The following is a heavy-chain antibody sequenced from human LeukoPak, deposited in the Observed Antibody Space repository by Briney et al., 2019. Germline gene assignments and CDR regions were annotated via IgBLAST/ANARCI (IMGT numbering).Heavy chain of an antibody. J-gene: IGHJ4*02. CDR2: ISRSGSTI. Sequence: GGSLRLSCAASEFSFSSYSMNWVRQAPGKGLEWLSYISRSGSTIYYADSVKGRFTISRDNAKNSLYLQMNSLRDEDTAVYYCVRRVPNNSSWYELFDFWGQGTLVTVSS. V-gene: IGHV3-48*02. CDR1: EFSFSSYS. CDR3: VRRVPNNSSWYELFDF. D-gene: IGHD6-13*01.